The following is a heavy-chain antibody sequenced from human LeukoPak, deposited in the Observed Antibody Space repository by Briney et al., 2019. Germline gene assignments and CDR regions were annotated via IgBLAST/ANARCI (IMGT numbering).Heavy chain of an antibody. CDR1: GFTFSSDG. CDR3: AKDPLFHH. V-gene: IGHV3-30*02. CDR2: MWYDGSNK. Sequence: GGSLRLSCAASGFTFSSDGMHWVRQAPGKGLEWVAFMWYDGSNKYYADSVKGRFTISRDNSKNTLYLQMNSLRAEDTAVYFCAKDPLFHHWGQRPLVTVSS. J-gene: IGHJ4*02.